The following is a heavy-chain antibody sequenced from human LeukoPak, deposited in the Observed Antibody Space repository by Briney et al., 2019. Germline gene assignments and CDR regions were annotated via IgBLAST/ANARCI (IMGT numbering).Heavy chain of an antibody. D-gene: IGHD3-16*02. J-gene: IGHJ4*02. Sequence: PGGSLRLSCAASGFTFSFYAIHWVRQAPGKGLEFVSAISRNGGSTYYANSVKGRFTVSRDNSKNTLYLQMGSLRAEDMAVYYCARAGDGQRSYDYVWGSYQYWGQGTLVTVSS. CDR3: ARAGDGQRSYDYVWGSYQY. CDR2: ISRNGGST. CDR1: GFTFSFYA. V-gene: IGHV3-64*01.